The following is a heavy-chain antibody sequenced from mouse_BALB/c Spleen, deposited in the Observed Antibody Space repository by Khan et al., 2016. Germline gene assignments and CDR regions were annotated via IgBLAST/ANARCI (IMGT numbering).Heavy chain of an antibody. Sequence: QVQLKESGPGLVAPSQSLSITCTVSGFSLTGYGVNWVRQPPGKGLEWLGKIWADGRTDYNSALKSRVSISKDNSKSQVVLKMNSLQTDDTAKYYCSSVYDGFAYWGQGTLVIVSA. J-gene: IGHJ3*01. CDR3: SSVYDGFAY. CDR2: IWADGRT. V-gene: IGHV2-6-7*01. CDR1: GFSLTGYG. D-gene: IGHD2-12*01.